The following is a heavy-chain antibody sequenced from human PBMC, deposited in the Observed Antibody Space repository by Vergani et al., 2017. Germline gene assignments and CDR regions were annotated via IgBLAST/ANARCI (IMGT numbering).Heavy chain of an antibody. Sequence: QVQLVESGGGVVQRGGSLRLSCATSGVTLSNYDMQWIRQGPGKGLEFVALIQFDGSNQYYADYVKGRFTLSRDFCKNTLYLQMNSLRTDDTATYYCAKHFSGWGIDYWGQGTQVIVSS. CDR1: GVTLSNYD. J-gene: IGHJ4*02. CDR2: IQFDGSNQ. CDR3: AKHFSGWGIDY. V-gene: IGHV3-30*02. D-gene: IGHD6-19*01.